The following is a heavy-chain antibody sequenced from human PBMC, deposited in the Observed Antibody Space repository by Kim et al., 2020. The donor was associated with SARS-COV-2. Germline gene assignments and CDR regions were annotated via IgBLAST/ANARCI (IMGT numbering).Heavy chain of an antibody. V-gene: IGHV3-21*01. CDR3: ARDLTMSIAALDAFDI. J-gene: IGHJ3*02. Sequence: SVKGRFTICRDNAKNSLYLQMNSLRAEDTAVYYCARDLTMSIAALDAFDIWGQGTMVTVSS. D-gene: IGHD6-6*01.